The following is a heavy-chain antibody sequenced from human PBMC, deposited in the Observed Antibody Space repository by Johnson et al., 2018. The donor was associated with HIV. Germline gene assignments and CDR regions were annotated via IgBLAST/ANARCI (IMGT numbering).Heavy chain of an antibody. CDR1: GFTFSNYG. V-gene: IGHV3-30*02. J-gene: IGHJ3*02. CDR2: IRYDGSNK. Sequence: QLVESGGGVVQPGGSLRLSCAASGFTFSNYGMHWVRQAPGKGLEWVAFIRYDGSNKYYGDSVKGRFTISRDNAKNSLYLQMNSLRVEDTAMYYCARSDYYDSGAFDIWGQGTMVTVSS. CDR3: ARSDYYDSGAFDI. D-gene: IGHD3-22*01.